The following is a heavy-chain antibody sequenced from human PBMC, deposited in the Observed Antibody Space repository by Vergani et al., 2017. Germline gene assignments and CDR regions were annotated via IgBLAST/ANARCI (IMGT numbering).Heavy chain of an antibody. CDR3: ATNKYQLLSSYYYYYYMDV. J-gene: IGHJ6*03. Sequence: QVQLVQSGAEVKKPGASVKVSCKASGYTFTGYYMHWVRQAPGQGLEWMGIINPSGGSTNYAQKFQGRVTITADESTSTAYMELSSLRSENTAVYYCATNKYQLLSSYYYYYYMDVWGKGTTVTVSS. CDR2: INPSGGST. CDR1: GYTFTGYY. V-gene: IGHV1-46*01. D-gene: IGHD2-2*01.